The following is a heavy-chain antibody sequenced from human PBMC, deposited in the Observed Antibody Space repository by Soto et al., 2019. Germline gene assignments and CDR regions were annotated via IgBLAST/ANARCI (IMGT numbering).Heavy chain of an antibody. CDR1: GGSISSGGYY. CDR2: IYYSGST. CDR3: ERVQKLGYYYDSSGYYFDY. Sequence: SETLSLTCTVSGGSISSGGYYWNWIRQHPGKGLEWIGYIYYSGSTYYNPSLKSRVTISVDTSKNQFSLKLSSVTAADTAVYYCERVQKLGYYYDSSGYYFDYWGQGTLVTVSS. V-gene: IGHV4-31*03. D-gene: IGHD3-22*01. J-gene: IGHJ4*02.